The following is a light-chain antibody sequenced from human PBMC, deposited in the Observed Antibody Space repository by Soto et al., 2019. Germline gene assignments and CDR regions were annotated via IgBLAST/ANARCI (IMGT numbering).Light chain of an antibody. CDR3: QHYNNWPL. CDR2: GAS. J-gene: IGKJ3*01. CDR1: QSVRSN. Sequence: EIVLTQSPGTPSVSPGERATLSCTASQSVRSNLAWYHQKPGQAPRLLIYGASTRATGIPARFSGSGSGTEFTLTISSLQSEDFAVYYCQHYNNWPLFGPGTKVDIK. V-gene: IGKV3D-15*01.